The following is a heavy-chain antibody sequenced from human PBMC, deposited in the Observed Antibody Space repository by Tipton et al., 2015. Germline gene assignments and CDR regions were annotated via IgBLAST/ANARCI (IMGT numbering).Heavy chain of an antibody. V-gene: IGHV4-59*01. J-gene: IGHJ4*02. CDR3: AKGHATRDYFDY. CDR1: GASISDYY. D-gene: IGHD1-1*01. Sequence: PGLVKPSETLSLTCNVSGASISDYYWNWIRQPPGKGLEWIGYIYYTGSTYYNPSLKSRVTISVDTSQNQFSLKLSSVTAADTAVYYCAKGHATRDYFDYWGQGTLVTVSS. CDR2: IYYTGST.